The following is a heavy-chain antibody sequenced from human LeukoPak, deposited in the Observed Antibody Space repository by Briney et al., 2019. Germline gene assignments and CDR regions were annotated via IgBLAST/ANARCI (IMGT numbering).Heavy chain of an antibody. CDR1: GYIFTTYG. D-gene: IGHD6-13*01. Sequence: ASVKVSCKASGYIFTTYGMNWVRQAPGQGLEWMGWINTNTEHPIHAQGFTGRFVFSLDTSVSTAYLQISSLKAEDTAVYYCARALNLAAAGTLDTWGQGTLVTVSS. CDR2: INTNTEHP. CDR3: ARALNLAAAGTLDT. V-gene: IGHV7-4-1*02. J-gene: IGHJ5*02.